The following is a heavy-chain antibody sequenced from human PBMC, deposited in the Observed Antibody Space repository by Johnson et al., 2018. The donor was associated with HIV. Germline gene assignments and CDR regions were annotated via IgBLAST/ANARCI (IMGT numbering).Heavy chain of an antibody. CDR3: VKGIDSSSWYAFDI. CDR1: GFTFDDFG. V-gene: IGHV3-20*04. CDR2: VNWNGGST. Sequence: VQLVESGGGVVRPGGSLRLCCAASGFTFDDFGMSWVRQAPGKGLEWVSNVNWNGGSTGYADSVKGRFTISRDNSKNTLYLQMNSLRAEDTAVYYCVKGIDSSSWYAFDIWGQGTMVTVSS. D-gene: IGHD6-13*01. J-gene: IGHJ3*02.